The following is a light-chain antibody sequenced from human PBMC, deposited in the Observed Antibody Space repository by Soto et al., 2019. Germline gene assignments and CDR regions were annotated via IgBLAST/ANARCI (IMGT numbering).Light chain of an antibody. CDR1: SGSVSTSYY. CDR2: ATN. V-gene: IGLV8-61*01. Sequence: QTVVTQEPSFSVSPGETVTVTCGLNSGSVSTSYYPGWYQQTPGQAPRTLIYATNTRSSGVPDRFSGSILGNKAALTITGAQADDESDYYCVLYMGSGIVVFGGGTKLTVL. CDR3: VLYMGSGIVV. J-gene: IGLJ2*01.